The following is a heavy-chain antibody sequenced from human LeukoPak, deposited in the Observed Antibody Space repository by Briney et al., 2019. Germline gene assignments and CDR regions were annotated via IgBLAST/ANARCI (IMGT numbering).Heavy chain of an antibody. D-gene: IGHD2-15*01. CDR1: GYTFISYD. Sequence: ASVKVSCKASGYTFISYDINWVRPATGPGLEWMGWMNPNSGNTGYAQKFQGRVTMTRNTSISTAYMELSSLTSEDTAVYYCARGGGSWNWFDPWGQGTLVTVSS. CDR3: ARGGGSWNWFDP. J-gene: IGHJ5*02. V-gene: IGHV1-8*01. CDR2: MNPNSGNT.